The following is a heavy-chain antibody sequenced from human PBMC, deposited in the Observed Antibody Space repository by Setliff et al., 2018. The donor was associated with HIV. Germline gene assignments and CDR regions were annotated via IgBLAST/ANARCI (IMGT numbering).Heavy chain of an antibody. J-gene: IGHJ4*02. CDR3: ARHSPSDY. V-gene: IGHV4-59*08. CDR1: GDSISTDY. Sequence: SETLSLTCTASGDSISTDYWTWIRQPPGKGLEWIGYIYNSASTSYNPSLKSRVTISVDTSKNQFSLKLSSVTAADTAVYYCARHSPSDYWGQGTLVTVSS. CDR2: IYNSAST.